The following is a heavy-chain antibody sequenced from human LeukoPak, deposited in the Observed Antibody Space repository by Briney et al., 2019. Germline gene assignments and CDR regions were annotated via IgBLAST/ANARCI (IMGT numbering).Heavy chain of an antibody. J-gene: IGHJ4*02. Sequence: GGSLRLSCASSGLTFSSYSMNWVRQAPGKGLEWVSTISSNGNYIRYADSVKGRFTISRDNAKNSLYLQMNSLRAEDTAVYYCARTYYDILTGYNPYFDYWGQGILVTVSS. D-gene: IGHD3-9*01. V-gene: IGHV3-21*01. CDR1: GLTFSSYS. CDR2: ISSNGNYI. CDR3: ARTYYDILTGYNPYFDY.